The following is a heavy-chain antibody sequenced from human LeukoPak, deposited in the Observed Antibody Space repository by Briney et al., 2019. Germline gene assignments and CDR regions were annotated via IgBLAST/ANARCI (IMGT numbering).Heavy chain of an antibody. CDR2: INPNSGDT. V-gene: IGHV1-2*02. CDR1: GYTFTDYY. Sequence: GASVKVSCKASGYTFTDYYIHWVRQAPGQGLGWMGWINPNSGDTNYAQKFQGRVTMTRDTSISTAYMELSRLRSDDTAVYYCARRIAAPGNDAFDIWGQGTMVTASS. J-gene: IGHJ3*02. D-gene: IGHD6-13*01. CDR3: ARRIAAPGNDAFDI.